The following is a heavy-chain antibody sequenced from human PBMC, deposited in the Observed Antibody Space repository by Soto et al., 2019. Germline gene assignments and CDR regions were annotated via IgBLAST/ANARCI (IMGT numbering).Heavy chain of an antibody. Sequence: QVQLVESGGGVVQPGRSLRLSCAASGFTFSSYAMHWVRQAPGKGLEWVAVISYDGSNKYYADSVKGRFTISRDNSKNTLYLQMNSLRAEDTAVYYCAREGDYAPLFGYYGMDVWGQGTTVTVSS. D-gene: IGHD4-17*01. V-gene: IGHV3-30-3*01. CDR3: AREGDYAPLFGYYGMDV. CDR2: ISYDGSNK. CDR1: GFTFSSYA. J-gene: IGHJ6*02.